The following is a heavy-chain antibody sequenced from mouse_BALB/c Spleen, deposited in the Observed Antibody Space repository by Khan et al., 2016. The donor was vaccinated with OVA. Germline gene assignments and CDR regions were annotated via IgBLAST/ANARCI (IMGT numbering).Heavy chain of an antibody. CDR3: ARTDGSDFDN. CDR1: GYSFTGYF. Sequence: EVQLQQSGPELVKPGASVKISCKASGYSFTGYFMNWVMQSHGKSLEWIGRINPHIGETFYNQKFKGKATLTVDESSSTAHMQLRSLTSEDAAIYYRARTDGSDFDNWGQGTTLTVSS. D-gene: IGHD1-1*01. CDR2: INPHIGET. V-gene: IGHV1-20*01. J-gene: IGHJ2*01.